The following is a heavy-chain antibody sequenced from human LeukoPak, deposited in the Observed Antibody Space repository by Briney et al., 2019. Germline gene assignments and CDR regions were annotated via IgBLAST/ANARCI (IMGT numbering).Heavy chain of an antibody. CDR1: GGSFSGYY. J-gene: IGHJ6*02. V-gene: IGHV4-34*01. CDR2: INHSGST. D-gene: IGHD2-15*01. CDR3: ARRRYCSGGSCYRPSQTDYGMDV. Sequence: SETLSLTCAVYGGSFSGYYWSWIRQPPGKGLEWIGEINHSGSTNYNPSLKSRVTISVDTSKNQFSLKLSSVTAADTAVYYCARRRYCSGGSCYRPSQTDYGMDVWGQGTTVTVSS.